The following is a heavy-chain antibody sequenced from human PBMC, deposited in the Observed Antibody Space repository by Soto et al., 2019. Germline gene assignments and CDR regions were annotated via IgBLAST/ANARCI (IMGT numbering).Heavy chain of an antibody. CDR3: ARTGGLDV. CDR2: IIYSGST. V-gene: IGHV4-34*12. Sequence: QVQLQQWGAGLLKPSETLSLTCAVYGWSFSGYYWSWLRQPPGKGPEWIVEIIYSGSTKYNPSLESRVTISVDTSNTQLYLKLNSVSAADTAVYYCARTGGLDVWSQWATVTVSS. CDR1: GWSFSGYY. J-gene: IGHJ6*02.